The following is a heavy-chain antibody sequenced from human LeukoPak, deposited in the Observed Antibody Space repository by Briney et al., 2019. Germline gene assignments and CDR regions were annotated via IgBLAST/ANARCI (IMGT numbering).Heavy chain of an antibody. V-gene: IGHV1-8*01. Sequence: ASVKVSCKASGYTFTSYDINWVRQATGQGLEWMGWMSPNSGNTGYAQEFQGRVTMTRSTSISTAYMELSGLRSEDTAVYYCVRTPPNWGADYWGQGTLVTVSS. CDR1: GYTFTSYD. CDR2: MSPNSGNT. CDR3: VRTPPNWGADY. J-gene: IGHJ4*02. D-gene: IGHD7-27*01.